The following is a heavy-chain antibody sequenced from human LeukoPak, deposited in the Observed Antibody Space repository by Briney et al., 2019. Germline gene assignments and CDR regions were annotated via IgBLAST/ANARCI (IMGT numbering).Heavy chain of an antibody. CDR1: GDSVSSKSAA. Sequence: SQTLSLTCAISGDSVSSKSAAWSWIRQSPSRGLEWLGRTYYRSKWYNEYAVSVKSRIVINPDTFKNQFSLHLNSVTPEDTATYYCAKLGDSSTWGQGTLVTVSS. CDR2: TYYRSKWYN. CDR3: AKLGDSST. J-gene: IGHJ5*02. D-gene: IGHD6-19*01. V-gene: IGHV6-1*01.